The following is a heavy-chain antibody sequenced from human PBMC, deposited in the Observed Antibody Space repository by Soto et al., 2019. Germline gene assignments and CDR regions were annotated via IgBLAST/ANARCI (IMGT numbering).Heavy chain of an antibody. D-gene: IGHD6-25*01. CDR3: AKFFVETGESSGWPWSFHY. Sequence: GGSLRLSCAASGFTFSNYAMSWVRQAPGKGLEWDSAISGGGGTTYYAGSVKGRFTISRDNSKNTLFLQMNSLRAEDTAVYYCAKFFVETGESSGWPWSFHYWGQGTLVTVSS. V-gene: IGHV3-23*01. CDR2: ISGGGGTT. CDR1: GFTFSNYA. J-gene: IGHJ4*02.